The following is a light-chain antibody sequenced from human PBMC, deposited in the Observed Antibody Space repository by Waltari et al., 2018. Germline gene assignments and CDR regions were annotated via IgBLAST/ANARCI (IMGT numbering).Light chain of an antibody. CDR2: EVN. Sequence: QSALTQPASVSGSPGQSITISCTGTSSDVGSYNIVSWYQQHPGKAPKLMIYEVNKRPSGVATRCAGSKSGNTASLTISGLQAEDGADYYCCSYAGSTTWVFGGGTKLTVL. CDR3: CSYAGSTTWV. V-gene: IGLV2-23*02. J-gene: IGLJ3*02. CDR1: SSDVGSYNI.